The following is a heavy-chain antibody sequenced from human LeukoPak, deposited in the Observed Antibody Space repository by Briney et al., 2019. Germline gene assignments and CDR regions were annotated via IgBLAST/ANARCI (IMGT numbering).Heavy chain of an antibody. V-gene: IGHV3-7*01. CDR1: GLTFSNYW. D-gene: IGHD2-2*01. Sequence: GGSLRLSCTVSGLTFSNYWMNWVRQAPGKGLEWVANIKPDGSEKYYVDSVKGRFTISRDNAKNSLYLQMNSLRAEDTAVYYCARPRGCGSSRCNNFDYWGQGTPVTVSS. J-gene: IGHJ4*02. CDR2: IKPDGSEK. CDR3: ARPRGCGSSRCNNFDY.